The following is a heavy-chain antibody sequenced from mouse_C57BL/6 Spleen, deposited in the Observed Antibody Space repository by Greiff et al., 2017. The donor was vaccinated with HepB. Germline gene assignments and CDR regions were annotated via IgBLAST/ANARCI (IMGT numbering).Heavy chain of an antibody. CDR3: ERGTVVY. CDR2: IYPGDGDT. D-gene: IGHD2-2*01. V-gene: IGHV1-82*01. Sequence: VQLQPSGPELVKPGASVKISCKASGYAFSSSWMNWVKQRPGKGLEWIGRIYPGDGDTNYNGKFTGKATLTADKSSSTAYMQLSSLTSEDSAVYCCERGTVVYWGQGTTLTVSS. CDR1: GYAFSSSW. J-gene: IGHJ2*01.